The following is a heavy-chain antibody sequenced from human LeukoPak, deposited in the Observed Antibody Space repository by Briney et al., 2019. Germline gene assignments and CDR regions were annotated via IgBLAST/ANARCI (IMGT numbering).Heavy chain of an antibody. CDR3: AGDWSYYFDY. J-gene: IGHJ4*02. CDR1: GFTFSSYE. Sequence: GGSLRLSCAASGFTFSSYEMNWVRQAPGKGLEWISYISSSNTMYYADSVKGRFTISRDNAKNSLYLQMNSLRVEDTAVYYCAGDWSYYFDYWGQGTLVTVSS. D-gene: IGHD1-26*01. CDR2: ISSSNTM. V-gene: IGHV3-48*03.